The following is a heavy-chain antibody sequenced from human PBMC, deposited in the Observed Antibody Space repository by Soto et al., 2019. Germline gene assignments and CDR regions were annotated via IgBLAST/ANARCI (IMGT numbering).Heavy chain of an antibody. V-gene: IGHV4-31*03. CDR1: GGSISSGGYY. J-gene: IGHJ4*02. CDR3: ARSRPGYCSSTSCSTYYDY. CDR2: IYYSGST. D-gene: IGHD2-2*01. Sequence: QVQLQESGPGLVKPLQTLSLTCTVSGGSISSGGYYWSWIRQHPGKGLEWIGYIYYSGSTYYNPSLKSRVTISVDTSKNQFSLKLSSVTAADTAVYYCARSRPGYCSSTSCSTYYDYWGQGTLVTVSS.